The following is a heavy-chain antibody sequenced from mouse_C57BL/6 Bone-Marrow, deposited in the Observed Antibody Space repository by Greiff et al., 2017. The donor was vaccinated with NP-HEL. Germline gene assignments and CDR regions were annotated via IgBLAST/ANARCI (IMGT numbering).Heavy chain of an antibody. D-gene: IGHD1-1*01. CDR2: INPNYGTT. V-gene: IGHV1-39*01. CDR1: GYSFTDYN. Sequence: VQLQQSGPELVKPGASVKISCKASGYSFTDYNMNWVKQSNGKSLEWIGVINPNYGTTSYNQKFKGKATLTVDQSSSTAYMQLNSLTSEDSAVYDCATIYYYGSSPVGDYWGQGTSVTVAS. CDR3: ATIYYYGSSPVGDY. J-gene: IGHJ4*01.